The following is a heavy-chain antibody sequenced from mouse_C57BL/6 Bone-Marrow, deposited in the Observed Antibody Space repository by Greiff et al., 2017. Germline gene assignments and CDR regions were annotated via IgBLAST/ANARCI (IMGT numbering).Heavy chain of an antibody. J-gene: IGHJ2*01. Sequence: QVQLQQSGAELVRPGASVTLSCKASGYTFTDYEMHWVKQTPVHGLEWIGAIDPETGGTAYNQKFKGKAILTADKSYSTAYMELRLLASADSDFYTWTGSYPFDYWGQGNALTVSS. CDR3: TGSYPFDY. V-gene: IGHV1-15*01. CDR2: IDPETGGT. CDR1: GYTFTDYE.